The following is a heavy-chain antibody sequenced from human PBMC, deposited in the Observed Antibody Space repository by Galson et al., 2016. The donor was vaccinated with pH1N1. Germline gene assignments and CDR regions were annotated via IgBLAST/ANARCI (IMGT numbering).Heavy chain of an antibody. Sequence: SLRLSCAASGSGFVFSGYSMSWVRQAPGKGLEWVSSISGSGCATYSADSVQGRFTGPRDNSTNTLYLQMRSTRADDTAVYDCAKFGPMDHWYFDPWGRGTPVTVSS. J-gene: IGHJ2*01. CDR2: ISGSGCAT. V-gene: IGHV3-23*01. D-gene: IGHD3-16*01. CDR3: AKFGPMDHWYFDP. CDR1: GSGFVFSGYS.